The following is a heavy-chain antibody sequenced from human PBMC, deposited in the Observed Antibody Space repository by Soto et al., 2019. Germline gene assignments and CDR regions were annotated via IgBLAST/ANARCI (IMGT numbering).Heavy chain of an antibody. J-gene: IGHJ4*02. CDR1: GYTFTGYY. D-gene: IGHD6-19*01. V-gene: IGHV1-2*02. CDR3: ARVSGYSSGWYFDY. Sequence: ASVKVSCKASGYTFTGYYMHWMRQAPGQGLEWMGWINPNSGGTNYAQKFQGRVTMTRDTSISTAYMELSRLRSDDTAVYYCARVSGYSSGWYFDYWGQGTLVTVSS. CDR2: INPNSGGT.